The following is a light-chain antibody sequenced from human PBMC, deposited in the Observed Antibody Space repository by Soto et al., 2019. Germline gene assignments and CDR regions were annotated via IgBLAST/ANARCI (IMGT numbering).Light chain of an antibody. CDR1: QSIYTY. Sequence: DIQMTQSPSSLSASVGDRVSITCRASQSIYTYLNWYQKKAGKAPALMIHGASTLQSGVPSRFSGSGSGTDCTLTITTLQPEDFETYFGQQGYSTITFGQGTLLDIK. V-gene: IGKV1-39*01. J-gene: IGKJ5*01. CDR2: GAS. CDR3: QQGYSTIT.